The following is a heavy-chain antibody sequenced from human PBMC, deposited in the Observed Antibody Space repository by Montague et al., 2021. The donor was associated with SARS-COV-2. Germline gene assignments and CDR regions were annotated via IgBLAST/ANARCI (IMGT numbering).Heavy chain of an antibody. Sequence: SLRLSCAASGFTFDDSAMHWVRQAPGKGLEWVSGISWNSCSIGYADSVRGRFTISRDNAKNSLYLQMNSLRAEDTALYYCAKAHYYDSSGYDNWGQGTLVTVSS. CDR1: GFTFDDSA. CDR2: ISWNSCSI. J-gene: IGHJ4*02. CDR3: AKAHYYDSSGYDN. V-gene: IGHV3-9*01. D-gene: IGHD3-22*01.